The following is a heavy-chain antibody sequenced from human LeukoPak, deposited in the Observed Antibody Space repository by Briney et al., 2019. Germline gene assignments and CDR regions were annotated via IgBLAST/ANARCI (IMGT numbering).Heavy chain of an antibody. V-gene: IGHV3-21*01. CDR1: GFTFSSYS. CDR3: ARIAVAGLVLEY. CDR2: ISGSSSYI. D-gene: IGHD6-19*01. Sequence: GGSLRLSCAASGFTFSSYSMNWVRQAPGKGLEWVSSISGSSSYIYYADSVKGRFTISRDNAKNSLYLQMNSLRAEDTAVYYCARIAVAGLVLEYWGQGTLVTVSS. J-gene: IGHJ4*02.